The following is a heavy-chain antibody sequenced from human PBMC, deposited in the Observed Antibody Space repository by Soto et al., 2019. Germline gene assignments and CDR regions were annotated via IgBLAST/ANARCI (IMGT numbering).Heavy chain of an antibody. CDR2: IYWNDDK. J-gene: IGHJ4*02. CDR1: GFSLSTSGLG. CDR3: AHRPSGWYLFDY. V-gene: IGHV2-5*01. Sequence: SGPTLVNPTQTLTLTCTFSGFSLSTSGLGVGWIRQPPGKALEWLALIYWNDDKRYSPSLKARLTITKDTSKNQVVLTMTNMDPVDTATYYCAHRPSGWYLFDYWGQGTLVTVSS. D-gene: IGHD6-19*01.